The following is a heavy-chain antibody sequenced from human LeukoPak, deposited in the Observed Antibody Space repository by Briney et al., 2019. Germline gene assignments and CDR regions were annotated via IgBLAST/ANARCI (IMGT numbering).Heavy chain of an antibody. D-gene: IGHD5-24*01. J-gene: IGHJ3*02. V-gene: IGHV4-59*08. CDR2: MYYGGST. Sequence: SETLSLTCTVSGGSIGGYYWSWFRQSPGKGLEWIGYMYYGGSTNYNPSLKSRVTILVDTSKKQFSLKVASVTAADTAMYYCARRVVSTISAFDIWGQGTMVIVSS. CDR3: ARRVVSTISAFDI. CDR1: GGSIGGYY.